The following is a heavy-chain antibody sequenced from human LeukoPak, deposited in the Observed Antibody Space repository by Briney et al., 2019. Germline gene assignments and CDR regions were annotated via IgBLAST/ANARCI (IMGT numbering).Heavy chain of an antibody. CDR2: IRWDGSIK. Sequence: GGSLRLSCAASGFTVSTNYMTWVRQAPGKGLEWVAFIRWDGSIKYYADSVKGRFSVSRDTSKNTLYLQMNSLRAEDTAVYYCARSKSYDSSGYYFDHWGQGTLVTVSS. J-gene: IGHJ4*02. CDR3: ARSKSYDSSGYYFDH. CDR1: GFTVSTNY. V-gene: IGHV3-30*02. D-gene: IGHD3-22*01.